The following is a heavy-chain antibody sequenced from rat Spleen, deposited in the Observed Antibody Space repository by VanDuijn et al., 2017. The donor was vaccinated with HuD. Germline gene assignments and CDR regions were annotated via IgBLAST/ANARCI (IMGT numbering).Heavy chain of an antibody. V-gene: IGHV2-77*01. CDR3: ARAPLRYVMDA. CDR2: IWGDGNT. Sequence: QVQMKETGPGLVQTTQALSVTCTVSGFSLTSYGVHWVRQAPGKGLEWMGVIWGDGNTNYNSALKSRLSISRDTSKNQVFLKMNSLQSEDTTTYYCARAPLRYVMDAWGQGASVTVSS. J-gene: IGHJ4*01. D-gene: IGHD3-3*01. CDR1: GFSLTSYG.